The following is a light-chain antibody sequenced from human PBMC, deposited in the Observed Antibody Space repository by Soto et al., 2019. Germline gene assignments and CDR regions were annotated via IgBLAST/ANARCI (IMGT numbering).Light chain of an antibody. CDR2: EGT. J-gene: IGLJ1*01. V-gene: IGLV2-23*01. CDR3: CSYASSSPDV. CDR1: SSDVGSYNL. Sequence: QSVLTQPASVSGSPGQSITISCTGASSDVGSYNLVSWYQHHPGRAPKLMIYEGTKRPSGVSNRFSGSKSGNTASLTISGLQAEDEADYYCCSYASSSPDVFGTWTKVTVL.